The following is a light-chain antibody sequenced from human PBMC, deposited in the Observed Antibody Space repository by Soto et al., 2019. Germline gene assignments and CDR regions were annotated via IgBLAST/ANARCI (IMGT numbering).Light chain of an antibody. J-gene: IGLJ1*01. V-gene: IGLV2-14*01. CDR1: SSDVGGYNY. Sequence: QSVLTQPASVSGSPGQSITISCTGTSSDVGGYNYVSWYPQYPGKAPKLMIYDVSNRPSGVSNRFSGSKSGNTASLTISGLQAEDEAAYYCSSYTSSNTLVFGSGTKLTV. CDR3: SSYTSSNTLV. CDR2: DVS.